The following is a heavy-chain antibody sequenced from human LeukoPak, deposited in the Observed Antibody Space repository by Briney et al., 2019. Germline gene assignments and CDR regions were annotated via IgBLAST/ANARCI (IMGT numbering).Heavy chain of an antibody. Sequence: GASVKVSCKASGYTFTGYYMHWVRQAPGQGLEWMGWINPNSGGTNYAQKFQGRVTMTRDTSISTAHMELSRLRSDDTAVYYCASCDYYDSSGYMNLWGQGTLVTVSS. CDR1: GYTFTGYY. J-gene: IGHJ4*02. D-gene: IGHD3-22*01. CDR2: INPNSGGT. CDR3: ASCDYYDSSGYMNL. V-gene: IGHV1-2*02.